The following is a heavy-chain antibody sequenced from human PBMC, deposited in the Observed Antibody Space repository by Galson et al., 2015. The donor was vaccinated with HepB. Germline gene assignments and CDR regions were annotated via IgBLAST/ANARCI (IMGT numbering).Heavy chain of an antibody. D-gene: IGHD6-19*01. CDR1: GGSISSISYY. CDR3: ASPGSGWYVGARYWYFGV. V-gene: IGHV4-39*01. CDR2: LYYSGST. Sequence: ETLSLTCTVSGGSISSISYYWGWIRQPPGKGLEWIGSLYYSGSTYYNPSLKSRVTISVDTSKNEFSLKLTSVTAADTAVYYCASPGSGWYVGARYWYFGVWGRGTLVTVSS. J-gene: IGHJ2*01.